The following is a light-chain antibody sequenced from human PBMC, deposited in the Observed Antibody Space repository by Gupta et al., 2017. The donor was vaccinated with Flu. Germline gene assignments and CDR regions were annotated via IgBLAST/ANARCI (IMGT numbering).Light chain of an antibody. CDR3: QQESNTPRT. CDR1: QSVSNKY. Sequence: EIVLTQSPGTLSLSPGERATLSCRASQSVSNKYLAWYQQKPGQAPRLLIYGASSRAAGIPDRFSGSGSGTDFTLTISSLDPEDFAMYYCQQESNTPRTFGQGTKVEVK. V-gene: IGKV3-20*01. CDR2: GAS. J-gene: IGKJ1*01.